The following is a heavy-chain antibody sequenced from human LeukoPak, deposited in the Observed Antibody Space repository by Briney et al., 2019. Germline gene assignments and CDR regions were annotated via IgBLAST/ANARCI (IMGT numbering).Heavy chain of an antibody. D-gene: IGHD3-10*01. CDR3: AASITMVRGVEMNFDY. Sequence: SVKVSCKASGFTFTSSAVQWVRQARGQRLEWIGWIVVGSGNTNYAQKFQERVTITRDMSTSTAYMELSSLRSEDTAVYYCAASITMVRGVEMNFDYWGQGTLVTVPS. CDR1: GFTFTSSA. J-gene: IGHJ4*02. V-gene: IGHV1-58*01. CDR2: IVVGSGNT.